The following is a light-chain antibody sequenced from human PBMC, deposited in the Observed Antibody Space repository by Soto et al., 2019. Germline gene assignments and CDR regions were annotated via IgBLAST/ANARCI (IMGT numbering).Light chain of an antibody. J-gene: IGKJ5*01. Sequence: TQSPATLSLSPGERATLSCRASQSVSSRFLAWYQQKPGKAPELLIYAASTLQSGVPSRFSGSGSGTDFTLTISCLQSEDFATYYCQQYYSFPITFGQGTRLEIK. CDR3: QQYYSFPIT. V-gene: IGKV1-8*01. CDR2: AAS. CDR1: QSVSSRF.